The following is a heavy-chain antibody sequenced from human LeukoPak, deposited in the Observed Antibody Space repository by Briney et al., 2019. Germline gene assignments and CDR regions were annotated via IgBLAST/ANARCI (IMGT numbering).Heavy chain of an antibody. CDR1: GFTFSNAW. J-gene: IGHJ3*02. D-gene: IGHD2-2*01. CDR3: ARPRSSTTDDAFDI. V-gene: IGHV3-15*01. Sequence: PGGSLRLSCAASGFTFSNAWMSWVRQAPGKGLEWVGRIKSKTDGGTTDYAAPVKGRFTISRDDSKNTLYLQMNSLRAEDMAVYYCARPRSSTTDDAFDIWGQGTMVTVSS. CDR2: IKSKTDGGTT.